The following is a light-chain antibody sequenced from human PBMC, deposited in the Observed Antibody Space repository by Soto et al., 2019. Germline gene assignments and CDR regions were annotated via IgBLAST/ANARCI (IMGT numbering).Light chain of an antibody. CDR1: QSVSSY. Sequence: EMVMTQSPATLSVSPGERATLSCRASQSVSSYLAWYQQKPGQPPRLLIYVASTRAAGIPARFSGSGSGTEFTLTISSLQSEDFAVYYCQQYKDRPPTFGQGTKVEIK. CDR2: VAS. CDR3: QQYKDRPPT. V-gene: IGKV3-15*01. J-gene: IGKJ1*01.